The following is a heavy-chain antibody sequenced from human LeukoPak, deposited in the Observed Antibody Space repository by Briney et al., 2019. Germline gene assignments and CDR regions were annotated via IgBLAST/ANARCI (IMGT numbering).Heavy chain of an antibody. CDR2: TDFSGSST. J-gene: IGHJ4*02. Sequence: GGSLRLSCAASGFTSGKHDMTWVRQTSGRGLEWVSSTDFSGSSTWYADSVRGRFIMSRDMSKNTLYLQMTRLRADDTAVYFCAKGPNFGSWRAVDYWGQGILVTVSS. CDR3: AKGPNFGSWRAVDY. D-gene: IGHD3-10*01. V-gene: IGHV3-23*01. CDR1: GFTSGKHD.